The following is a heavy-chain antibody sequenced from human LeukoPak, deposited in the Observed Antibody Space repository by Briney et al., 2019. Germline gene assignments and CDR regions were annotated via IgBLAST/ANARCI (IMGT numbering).Heavy chain of an antibody. V-gene: IGHV4-59*08. CDR3: ARVNSGYYRIDY. J-gene: IGHJ4*02. Sequence: PSETLPLTCTVSGGSISSYYWSWIRQPPGKGLEWIGYVFHSGSTNYNPSLKSRVTISVDTSKNQFSLKLTSVTAADTAVYYCARVNSGYYRIDYWGQGTLVTVSS. CDR1: GGSISSYY. D-gene: IGHD3-22*01. CDR2: VFHSGST.